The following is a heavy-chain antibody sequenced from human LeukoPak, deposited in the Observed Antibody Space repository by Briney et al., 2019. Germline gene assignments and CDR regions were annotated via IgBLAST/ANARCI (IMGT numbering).Heavy chain of an antibody. J-gene: IGHJ4*02. CDR1: GGSFSGYY. V-gene: IGHV4-34*01. D-gene: IGHD2-15*01. CDR3: ARGVALVGRPRLDY. CDR2: INHSGST. Sequence: SETLSLTCAVYGGSFSGYYWSWIRQPPGKGLEWIGEINHSGSTNYNPSLKSRVTISVGTSKNQSSLKLSSVTAADTAVYYCARGVALVGRPRLDYWGQGTLVTVSS.